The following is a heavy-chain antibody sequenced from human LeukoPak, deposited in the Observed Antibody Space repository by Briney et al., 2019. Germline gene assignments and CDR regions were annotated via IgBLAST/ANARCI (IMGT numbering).Heavy chain of an antibody. CDR2: ISGSGGST. Sequence: GGSLRLSCAASGFTFSSYAMSWVRLAPGKGLEWVSAISGSGGSTYYADSVKGRFTISRDNSKNTLYLQMNSLRAEDTAVYYCASVSHSSSWYPYYFDYWGQGTLVTVSS. D-gene: IGHD6-13*01. V-gene: IGHV3-23*01. CDR1: GFTFSSYA. CDR3: ASVSHSSSWYPYYFDY. J-gene: IGHJ4*02.